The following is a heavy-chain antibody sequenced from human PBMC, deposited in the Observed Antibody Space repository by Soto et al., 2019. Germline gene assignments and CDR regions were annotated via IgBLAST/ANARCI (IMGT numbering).Heavy chain of an antibody. CDR3: ARFRGTLAPGYDFDY. Sequence: SETLSLTCTVSGGSLNTYYWNWIRQPPGKGLEWIGYISYSGGTNYNPSLKSRVTISLDTSENQFSLNLRSVTAADTAVYYCARFRGTLAPGYDFDYWGQGTLVTVSS. V-gene: IGHV4-59*01. CDR2: ISYSGGT. D-gene: IGHD3-9*01. CDR1: GGSLNTYY. J-gene: IGHJ4*02.